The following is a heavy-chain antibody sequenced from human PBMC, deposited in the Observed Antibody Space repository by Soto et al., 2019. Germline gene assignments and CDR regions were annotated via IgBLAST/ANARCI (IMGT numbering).Heavy chain of an antibody. CDR2: IYFSGST. CDR3: GRHSQDDYSHGGSGIPDS. J-gene: IGHJ4*02. CDR1: GGSIRSRLYY. V-gene: IGHV4-39*01. Sequence: QLQLQESGPGLVKPSETLSLTCTVFGGSIRSRLYYWDWIRQPPGQGLEWIGNIYFSGSTYYNPSLMSRVSISVDTSNNQFSLELSSVTAADTAVYFCGRHSQDDYSHGGSGIPDSWGTGTLVTVSS. D-gene: IGHD4-4*01.